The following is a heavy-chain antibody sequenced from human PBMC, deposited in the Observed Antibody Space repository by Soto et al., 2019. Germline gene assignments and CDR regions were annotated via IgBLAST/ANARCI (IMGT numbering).Heavy chain of an antibody. CDR3: ARRGGLLRATVAFDI. V-gene: IGHV4-39*01. CDR1: GGSISSSSYY. D-gene: IGHD1-26*01. CDR2: IYYSGST. J-gene: IGHJ3*02. Sequence: SETLSLTCTVSGGSISSSSYYWGWIRQPPGKGLEWIGSIYYSGSTYYNPSLKSRVTISVDTSKNQFSLKLSSVTAADTAVYYCARRGGLLRATVAFDIWGQGTMVTVSS.